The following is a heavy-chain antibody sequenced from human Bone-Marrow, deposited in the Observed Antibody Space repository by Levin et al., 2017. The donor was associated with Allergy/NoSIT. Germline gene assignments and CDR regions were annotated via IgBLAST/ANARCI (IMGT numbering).Heavy chain of an antibody. J-gene: IGHJ4*02. CDR3: ARIGQQVYEFRSGYSLNGFDY. V-gene: IGHV2-26*01. Sequence: SGPTLVKPTETLTLTCTVSGFSLKNAALGVSWIRQPPGKALEWLANIFSNDEKSYSSSLKSRLAISRDTSKGQVVLRMTSMDPVDTGTYYCARIGQQVYEFRSGYSLNGFDYWGQGTLVTVSS. CDR1: GFSLKNAALG. CDR2: IFSNDEK. D-gene: IGHD3-3*01.